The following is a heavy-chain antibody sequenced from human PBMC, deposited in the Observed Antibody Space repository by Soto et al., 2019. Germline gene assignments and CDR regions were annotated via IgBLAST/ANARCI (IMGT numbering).Heavy chain of an antibody. Sequence: GGSLRLSCAASGFTFSSYSMNWVRQAPGKGLEWVSSISSSSSYIYYADSVKGRFTISRDNAKNSLYLQMNSLRAEDTAVYYCARDHFGGTTDTRGYSGYDDYWGQGTLVTVSS. D-gene: IGHD5-12*01. CDR1: GFTFSSYS. J-gene: IGHJ4*02. CDR2: ISSSSSYI. CDR3: ARDHFGGTTDTRGYSGYDDY. V-gene: IGHV3-21*01.